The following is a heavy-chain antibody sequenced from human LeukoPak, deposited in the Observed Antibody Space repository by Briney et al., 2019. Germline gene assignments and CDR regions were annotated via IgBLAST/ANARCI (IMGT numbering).Heavy chain of an antibody. D-gene: IGHD6-19*01. CDR1: GYTFTGYY. J-gene: IGHJ4*02. CDR3: ATGPKIIAVGGKGGY. V-gene: IGHV1-2*02. Sequence: ASVKVSCKASGYTFTGYYMHWVRQAPGQGLEWMGCINPNSGGTNYAQKFQGRFTMARDTSTNTAYMELSRLRFDDTAVYYCATGPKIIAVGGKGGYWGQGTLVTVSS. CDR2: INPNSGGT.